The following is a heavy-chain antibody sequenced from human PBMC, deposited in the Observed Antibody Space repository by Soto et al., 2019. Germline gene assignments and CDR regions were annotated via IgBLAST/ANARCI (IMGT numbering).Heavy chain of an antibody. J-gene: IGHJ6*02. CDR3: AKDRGFCSSTSCYPTGDDYGMDV. V-gene: IGHV3-30*18. D-gene: IGHD2-2*01. Sequence: PGGSLRLSCAASGFTFSSYGMHWVRQAPGKGLEWVAVISYDGSNKYYADSVKGRFTISRDNSKNTLYLQMNSLRAEDTAVYYCAKDRGFCSSTSCYPTGDDYGMDVWGQGTTVTVSS. CDR2: ISYDGSNK. CDR1: GFTFSSYG.